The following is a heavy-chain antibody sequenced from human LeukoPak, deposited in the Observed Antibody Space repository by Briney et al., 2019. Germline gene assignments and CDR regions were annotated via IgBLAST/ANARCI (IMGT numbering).Heavy chain of an antibody. D-gene: IGHD6-13*01. CDR1: GGSISSSHW. J-gene: IGHJ5*02. Sequence: PSETLFLTCVVSGGSISSSHWWSWVRQSPEKGLGWIGEIYNNGNTNYNTSLKSRVTISIDKAKNQFSLKVNSVTAADTAVYWCARKGIAASGTGWFDPWGQGTPVTVSS. V-gene: IGHV4/OR15-8*02. CDR3: ARKGIAASGTGWFDP. CDR2: IYNNGNT.